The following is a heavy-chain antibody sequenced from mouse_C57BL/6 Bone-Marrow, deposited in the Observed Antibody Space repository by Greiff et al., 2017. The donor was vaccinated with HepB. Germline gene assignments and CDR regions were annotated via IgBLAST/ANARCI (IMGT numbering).Heavy chain of an antibody. J-gene: IGHJ2*01. V-gene: IGHV6-6*01. Sequence: EVKLVESGGGLVQPGGSMKLSCAASGFTFSDAWMDWVRQSPEKGLEWVAEIRNKANNHATYYAESVKGRFTISRDDSKSSVYLQMNSLRAEDTGIYSCTLYYDYDKGYFDYWGQGTTLTVSS. CDR3: TLYYDYDKGYFDY. CDR2: IRNKANNHAT. D-gene: IGHD2-4*01. CDR1: GFTFSDAW.